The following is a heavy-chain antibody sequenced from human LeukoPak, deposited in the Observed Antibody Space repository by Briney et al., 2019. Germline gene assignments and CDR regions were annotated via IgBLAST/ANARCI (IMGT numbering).Heavy chain of an antibody. CDR3: ARNWNILGDINRFDP. Sequence: SETLSLTCTVSGGSMRSYNYNWIRQPPGKGLEWIGNIYYGGSTNYNPSLKSRVTISIDTSKSQFSLKLSSVTAADTAMYYCARNWNILGDINRFDPWGQGTLVTVSS. D-gene: IGHD1-1*01. V-gene: IGHV4-59*01. CDR1: GGSMRSYN. J-gene: IGHJ5*02. CDR2: IYYGGST.